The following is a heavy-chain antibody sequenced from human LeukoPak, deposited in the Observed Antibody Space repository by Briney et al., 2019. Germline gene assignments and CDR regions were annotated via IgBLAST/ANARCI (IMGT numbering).Heavy chain of an antibody. J-gene: IGHJ4*02. CDR1: GYTFTGHY. V-gene: IGHV1-8*02. Sequence: ASVKVSCKASGYTFTGHYIHWVRQATGQGLEWMGWMNPNSGNTGYAQKFQGRVTMTRNTSISTAYMELSSLRSEDTAVYYCARGPSYYYGSGSYRRAPRPFDYWGQGTLVTVSS. CDR2: MNPNSGNT. D-gene: IGHD3-10*01. CDR3: ARGPSYYYGSGSYRRAPRPFDY.